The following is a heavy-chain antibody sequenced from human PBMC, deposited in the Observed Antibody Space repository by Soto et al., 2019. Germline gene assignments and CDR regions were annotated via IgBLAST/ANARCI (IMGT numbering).Heavy chain of an antibody. J-gene: IGHJ5*02. Sequence: ASVKVSCKASGYTFTGYYMHWVRLAPGQGLEWMGWINPNSGGTNYAQKFQGRVTMTRDTSISTAYMELSRLRSDDTAVYYCARGARRIAARPGNWFDPWGQGTLVTVSS. CDR2: INPNSGGT. D-gene: IGHD6-6*01. CDR1: GYTFTGYY. V-gene: IGHV1-2*02. CDR3: ARGARRIAARPGNWFDP.